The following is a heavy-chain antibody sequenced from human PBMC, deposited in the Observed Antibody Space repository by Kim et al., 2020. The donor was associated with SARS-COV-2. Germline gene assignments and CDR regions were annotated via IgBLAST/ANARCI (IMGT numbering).Heavy chain of an antibody. V-gene: IGHV3-30*18. Sequence: GGSLRLSCAASGFTFSSYGMHWVRQAPGKGLEWVAVISYDGSNKYYADSVKGRFTISRDNSKNTLYLQMNSLRAEDTAVYYCAKPTPWGWPYDYWGQGTLVTVSS. CDR3: AKPTPWGWPYDY. D-gene: IGHD7-27*01. CDR1: GFTFSSYG. J-gene: IGHJ4*02. CDR2: ISYDGSNK.